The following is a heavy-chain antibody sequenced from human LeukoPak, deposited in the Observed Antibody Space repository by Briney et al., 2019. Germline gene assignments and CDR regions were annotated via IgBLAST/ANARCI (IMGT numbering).Heavy chain of an antibody. D-gene: IGHD6-19*01. J-gene: IGHJ6*03. CDR3: ARHSSGWYGVSDYYYMDV. CDR2: NYHSGST. CDR1: GYSISSGYY. V-gene: IGHV4-38-2*02. Sequence: KPSETLSLTCTVSGYSISSGYYWGWTRHPPGEGLEWIGSNYHSGSTYYNPSIRSRVTISVDTSKNQFPMKLSSVTAADTAVYYCARHSSGWYGVSDYYYMDVWGKGTTVTVSS.